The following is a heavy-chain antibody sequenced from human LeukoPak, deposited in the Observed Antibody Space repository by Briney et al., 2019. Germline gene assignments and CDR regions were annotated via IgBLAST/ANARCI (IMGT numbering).Heavy chain of an antibody. CDR2: MNPNSGNT. CDR1: GYTFTSYD. V-gene: IGHV1-8*01. J-gene: IGHJ4*02. CDR3: ARGRGYSGYDTDY. D-gene: IGHD5-12*01. Sequence: GASVTVSCKASGYTFTSYDINWVRQATGQGLEWMGWMNPNSGNTGYAQKYKGRVTMTRNTSISTAYKELSSLRSEDTAVYYCARGRGYSGYDTDYWGQGTLVTVSS.